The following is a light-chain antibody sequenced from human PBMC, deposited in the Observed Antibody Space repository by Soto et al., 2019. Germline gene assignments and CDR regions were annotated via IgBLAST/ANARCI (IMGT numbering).Light chain of an antibody. CDR1: HDISYY. V-gene: IGKV1-33*01. CDR3: QQYNDLPR. Sequence: DIQMTQSPSSLSASVGDRVTITCQASHDISYYSNWYQQKPGKAPKLLIYDASNLETGVPSRFSGGGSGTDFTLTISSLRPEDIATYYCQQYNDLPRFGPGTKVDIK. CDR2: DAS. J-gene: IGKJ3*01.